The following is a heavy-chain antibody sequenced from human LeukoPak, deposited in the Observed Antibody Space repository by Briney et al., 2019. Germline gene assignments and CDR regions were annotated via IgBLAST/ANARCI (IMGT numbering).Heavy chain of an antibody. CDR2: IYHSGST. Sequence: SETLSLTCTVSGGSISSSSYYWSWIRQPPGKGLEWIGYIYHSGSTYYNPSLKSRVTISVDRSKNQFSLKLSSVTAADTAVYYCARDDTSGSYGNYFDYWGQGTLVTVSS. D-gene: IGHD1-26*01. CDR3: ARDDTSGSYGNYFDY. J-gene: IGHJ4*02. CDR1: GGSISSSSYY. V-gene: IGHV4-30-2*01.